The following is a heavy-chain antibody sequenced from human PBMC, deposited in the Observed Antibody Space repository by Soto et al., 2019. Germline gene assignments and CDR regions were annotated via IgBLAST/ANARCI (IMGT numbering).Heavy chain of an antibody. CDR2: IKQDGSEK. CDR1: GFTFSSYW. Sequence: EVQLVESGGGLVQPGGSLRLSCAASGFTFSSYWMSWVRQAPGKGLEWVANIKQDGSEKYYVDSVKGRFTISRDNAKNSLYLQMNSLRAEDTAVYYCARVPTYYDMLTGYSKGYGMDVWGQGTTVTVSS. J-gene: IGHJ6*02. D-gene: IGHD3-9*01. V-gene: IGHV3-7*04. CDR3: ARVPTYYDMLTGYSKGYGMDV.